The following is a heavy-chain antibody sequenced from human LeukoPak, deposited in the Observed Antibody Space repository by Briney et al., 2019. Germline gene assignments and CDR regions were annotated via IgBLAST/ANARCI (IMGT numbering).Heavy chain of an antibody. CDR2: ICGSGGST. J-gene: IGHJ1*01. D-gene: IGHD3-22*01. CDR3: AKYPFTYYYDSSGSGYLQH. CDR1: GFTFSSYA. V-gene: IGHV3-23*01. Sequence: PGGSLRLSCAASGFTFSSYAMSWVRQAPGKGLEWVSAICGSGGSTYYADSVKGRFTISRDNSKNTLYLQMNSLRAEDTAVYYCAKYPFTYYYDSSGSGYLQHWGQGTLVTVSS.